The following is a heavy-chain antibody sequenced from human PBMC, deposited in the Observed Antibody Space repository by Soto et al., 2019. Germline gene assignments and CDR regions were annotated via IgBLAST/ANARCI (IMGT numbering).Heavy chain of an antibody. D-gene: IGHD3-10*01. J-gene: IGHJ6*02. Sequence: SETLSLTCTVSGGSISSYYWSWIRQPPGKGLEWIGFFHYSGSTNYNPSLKSRFAISVDTSKNQFSLKLTSVTAGDTAVYYCASFSGGRYYYYGMDVWGQGTTVTVS. CDR3: ASFSGGRYYYYGMDV. V-gene: IGHV4-59*01. CDR1: GGSISSYY. CDR2: FHYSGST.